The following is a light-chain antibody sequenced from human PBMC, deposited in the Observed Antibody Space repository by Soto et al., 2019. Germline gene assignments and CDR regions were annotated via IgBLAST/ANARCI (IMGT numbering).Light chain of an antibody. Sequence: EIVLTQSPGTLSLSPGERATLSCRTSQYVSDTYLAWYQHRPGLAPRLLIYGASRRATGIPDRFSGSGSGTDFTLTISRLEPEDFAVYYCQQYDRSPWTLGQGTKVEI. CDR2: GAS. CDR3: QQYDRSPWT. J-gene: IGKJ1*01. V-gene: IGKV3-20*01. CDR1: QYVSDTY.